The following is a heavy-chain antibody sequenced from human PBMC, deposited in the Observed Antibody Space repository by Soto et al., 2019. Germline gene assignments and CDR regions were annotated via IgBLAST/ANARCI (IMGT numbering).Heavy chain of an antibody. CDR2: IIPFFGTA. Sequence: SVKVSCKASGGTFSTVGISGVRQAPGQGLEWMGGIIPFFGTARYSQKFEDRITITADESTNTVYMDLRSLTSEDTAIYYCAKSAPMDAGDKHYYDCWGQGALVTVSS. CDR3: AKSAPMDAGDKHYYDC. J-gene: IGHJ4*02. CDR1: GGTFSTVG. D-gene: IGHD4-17*01. V-gene: IGHV1-69*13.